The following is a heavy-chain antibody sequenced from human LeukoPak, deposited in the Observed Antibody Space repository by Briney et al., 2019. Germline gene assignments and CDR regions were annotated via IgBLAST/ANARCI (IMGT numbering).Heavy chain of an antibody. V-gene: IGHV1-69*13. CDR3: AREPGVAAGYNWFDP. CDR1: GGTFSSYA. CDR2: IIPIFGTA. D-gene: IGHD3-3*01. Sequence: SVKVSCKATGGTFSSYAISWVRQAPGQGLEWMGGIIPIFGTANYAQKFQGRVTITADESTSTAYMELSSLRSEDTAVYYCAREPGVAAGYNWFDPWGQGTLVTVSS. J-gene: IGHJ5*02.